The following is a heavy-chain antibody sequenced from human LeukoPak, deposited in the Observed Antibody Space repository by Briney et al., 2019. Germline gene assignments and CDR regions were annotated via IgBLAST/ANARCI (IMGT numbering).Heavy chain of an antibody. CDR2: IYYSGST. D-gene: IGHD2-2*02. CDR1: GGSISSGDYY. CDR3: AREDGSTSCYTL. Sequence: SETLSLTCTVSGGSISSGDYYWSWIRQPPGKGLERIGYIYYSGSTYYNPSLKSRVTISVDTSKNQFSLKLSSVTAADTAVYYCAREDGSTSCYTLWGQGTLVTVSS. V-gene: IGHV4-30-4*08. J-gene: IGHJ4*02.